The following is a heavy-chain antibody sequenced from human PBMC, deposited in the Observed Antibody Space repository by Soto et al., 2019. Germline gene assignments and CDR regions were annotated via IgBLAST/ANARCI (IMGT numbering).Heavy chain of an antibody. D-gene: IGHD3-22*01. CDR3: ARVRREYDNSGPVDY. J-gene: IGHJ4*02. CDR2: IYYGGST. Sequence: LSLTCAVSGGSISSGDYSWNWIRQPPGKGLEWIGYIYYGGSTYYNPSLQSRVTMSVDRSRNQFSLKLNSVTAADTAVYYCARVRREYDNSGPVDYWGQGTLVTVAA. CDR1: GGSISSGDYS. V-gene: IGHV4-30-2*01.